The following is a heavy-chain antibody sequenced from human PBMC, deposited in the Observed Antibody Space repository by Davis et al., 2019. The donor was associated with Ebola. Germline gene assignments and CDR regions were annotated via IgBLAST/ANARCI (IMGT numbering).Heavy chain of an antibody. CDR3: AVLAGY. CDR2: IYHSGST. CDR1: GGSLRGNY. D-gene: IGHD3-10*01. V-gene: IGHV4-38-2*01. Sequence: MPSETLSLTCAVYGGSLRGNYWSWIRQSPGKGLEWIGSIYHSGSTYYNPSLKSRVTISLDTSKNQFSLKLSSVTAADTAVYYCAVLAGYWGQGTLVTVSS. J-gene: IGHJ4*02.